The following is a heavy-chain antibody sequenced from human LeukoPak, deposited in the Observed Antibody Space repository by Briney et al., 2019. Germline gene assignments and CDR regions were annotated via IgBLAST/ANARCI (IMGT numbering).Heavy chain of an antibody. D-gene: IGHD6-19*01. Sequence: SETLSLTCTVSGGSISSYYWSWIRQPPGKGLEWIGYIYYSGSTNCNPSLKSRVTISVDTSKNQFSLKLSSVTAADTAVYYCASLYSSGWDDAFDIWGQGTMVTVSS. J-gene: IGHJ3*02. CDR1: GGSISSYY. CDR2: IYYSGST. V-gene: IGHV4-59*01. CDR3: ASLYSSGWDDAFDI.